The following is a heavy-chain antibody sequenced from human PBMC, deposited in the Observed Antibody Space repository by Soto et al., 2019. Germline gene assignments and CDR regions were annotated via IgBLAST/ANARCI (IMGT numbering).Heavy chain of an antibody. CDR2: TCYRSKWSN. J-gene: IGHJ6*02. D-gene: IGHD3-10*01. CDR1: GDSVSSDSAA. CDR3: AGVPWFRGMDV. Sequence: SQTLSLTCAISGDSVSSDSAAWIWIRQSPPRGLEWLGRTCYRSKWSNDYALSVKSRITINPDTSKNHSSLQLYSVTPEDTAVYYCAGVPWFRGMDVWGQGTPVTVSS. V-gene: IGHV6-1*01.